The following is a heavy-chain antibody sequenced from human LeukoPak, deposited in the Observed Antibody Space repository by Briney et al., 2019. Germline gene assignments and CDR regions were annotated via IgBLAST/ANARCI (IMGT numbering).Heavy chain of an antibody. V-gene: IGHV3-15*04. CDR2: MESNPAGGRV. J-gene: IGHJ4*02. CDR3: TTLSHDIHY. CDR1: GFIFSNAW. D-gene: IGHD3-9*01. Sequence: GGSLRLSCAASGFIFSNAWMTWVRQAPGKGLEWVGRMESNPAGGRVDYAAPLKGGFSISRDDSKNTLYLQVNILRTEDTAVYYCTTLSHDIHYWGQGTLVTVSS.